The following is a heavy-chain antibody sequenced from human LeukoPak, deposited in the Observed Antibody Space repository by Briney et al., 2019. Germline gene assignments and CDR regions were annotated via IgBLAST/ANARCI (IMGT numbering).Heavy chain of an antibody. CDR3: ARGLGIYSVSGHHYSTLWFDP. CDR1: DYTFTTYG. J-gene: IGHJ5*02. CDR2: IGAYNGNT. V-gene: IGHV1-18*01. Sequence: ASVKVSCKTSDYTFTTYGIIWVRQAPGQGLEWVGWIGAYNGNTDYAQNFQGRVTMTVDTSTKEAYMELRSLRSDDTAVYYCARGLGIYSVSGHHYSTLWFDPWGQGTLVTVSS. D-gene: IGHD3-10*01.